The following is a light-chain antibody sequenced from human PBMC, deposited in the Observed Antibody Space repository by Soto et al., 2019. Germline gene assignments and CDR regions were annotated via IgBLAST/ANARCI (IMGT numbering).Light chain of an antibody. CDR3: SSYAGDNNVV. J-gene: IGLJ2*01. CDR1: ISDVGGYNY. Sequence: QSALTQPRSVSGSPGQSVTISCTGTISDVGGYNYVSWYQHHPGKAPKLLFSDVTKRPSWVPDRFSGSKSGNTASLTISDLQAEDEADYYCSSYAGDNNVVFGGGTKVTVL. CDR2: DVT. V-gene: IGLV2-11*01.